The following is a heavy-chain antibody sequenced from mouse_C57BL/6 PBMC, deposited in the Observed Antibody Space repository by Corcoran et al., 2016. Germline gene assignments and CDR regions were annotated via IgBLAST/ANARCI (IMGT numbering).Heavy chain of an antibody. D-gene: IGHD2-3*01. CDR1: GYTFTDYY. J-gene: IGHJ2*01. CDR2: IFPGSGST. Sequence: VQLQQSGPVLVKPGASVKMSCKASGYTFTDYYINWVKQRPGQGLEWIGWIFPGSGSTYYNEKFKGKATLTVDKSSSTAYMLLSSLTSEDSAVYFCARSGNGYYPFDYWGQGTTLTVSS. V-gene: IGHV1-75*01. CDR3: ARSGNGYYPFDY.